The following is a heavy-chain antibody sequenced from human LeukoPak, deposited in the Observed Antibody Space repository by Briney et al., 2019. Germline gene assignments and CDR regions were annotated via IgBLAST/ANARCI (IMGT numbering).Heavy chain of an antibody. CDR3: ATTYGGTTFYYFYMDF. CDR2: ITTSYYEST. J-gene: IGHJ6*03. V-gene: IGHV3-21*01. Sequence: PGGSLRLSCAASGFTFRNYNMNWVRQAPGEGLEWVASITTSYYESTYYADSMKGRFTISRDDAKNSLYLQMNSLKADDTAVYYCATTYGGTTFYYFYMDFWGRGTTVTVSS. CDR1: GFTFRNYN. D-gene: IGHD4-23*01.